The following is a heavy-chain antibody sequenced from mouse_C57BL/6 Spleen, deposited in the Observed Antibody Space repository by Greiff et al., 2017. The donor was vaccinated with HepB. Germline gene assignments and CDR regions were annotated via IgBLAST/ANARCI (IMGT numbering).Heavy chain of an antibody. Sequence: QVQLKQPGAELVKPGASVKLSCKASGYTFTSYWMHWVKQRPGQGLEWIGMIHPNSGSTNYNEKFKSKATLTVDKSSSTAYMQLSSLTSEDSAVYYCARYYYGSRFDYWGQGTTLTVSS. V-gene: IGHV1-64*01. CDR3: ARYYYGSRFDY. CDR1: GYTFTSYW. J-gene: IGHJ2*01. D-gene: IGHD1-1*01. CDR2: IHPNSGST.